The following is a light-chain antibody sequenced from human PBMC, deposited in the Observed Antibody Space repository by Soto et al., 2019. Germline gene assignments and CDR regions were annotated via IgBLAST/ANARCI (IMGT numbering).Light chain of an antibody. Sequence: DIQMTQSPSSVYASVGDRVTISCWASQDISNWLAWYQQKPGEAPKFLIYAASNLQSGVPSKFSVSGSGTDFTLAISSLQPEDFAVYYCQQARRFPITFGQGTRLEIK. CDR3: QQARRFPIT. CDR1: QDISNW. J-gene: IGKJ5*01. V-gene: IGKV1-12*01. CDR2: AAS.